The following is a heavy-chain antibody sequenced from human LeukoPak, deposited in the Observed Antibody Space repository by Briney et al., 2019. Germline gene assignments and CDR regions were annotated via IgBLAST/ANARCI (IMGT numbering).Heavy chain of an antibody. CDR2: ISAYNGNT. CDR1: GYTFTSYG. V-gene: IGHV1-18*01. Sequence: GASVKVSCKASGYTFTSYGISWVRQAPGQGLEWMGWISAYNGNTNYAQKLQGRVTMTTDTSTSTAYMELRSLRPDDTAVYYCARDWGLYCSSTSCYPFDPWGQGTLVTVSS. J-gene: IGHJ5*02. CDR3: ARDWGLYCSSTSCYPFDP. D-gene: IGHD2-2*01.